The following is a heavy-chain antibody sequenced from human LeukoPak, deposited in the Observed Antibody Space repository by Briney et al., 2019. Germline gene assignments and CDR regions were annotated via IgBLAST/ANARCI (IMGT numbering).Heavy chain of an antibody. CDR2: ISYDGSNK. CDR3: ATGSGGPNIVVVPAAILDY. Sequence: GRSLRLSCAASGFTFSTYTMHWVRQAPGKGLEWVAVISYDGSNKYYADSVKGRFTISRDNSKNTLYLQMNSLTTEDTAVYYCATGSGGPNIVVVPAAILDYWGQGTLVTVSS. D-gene: IGHD2-2*01. J-gene: IGHJ4*02. CDR1: GFTFSTYT. V-gene: IGHV3-30-3*01.